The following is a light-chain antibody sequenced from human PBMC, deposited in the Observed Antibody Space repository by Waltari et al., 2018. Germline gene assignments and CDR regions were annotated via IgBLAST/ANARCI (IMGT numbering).Light chain of an antibody. J-gene: IGLJ2*01. CDR1: TSNIGAGHN. V-gene: IGLV1-40*01. Sequence: QSVLTQPPSVSGTPGQRVTISCSGRTSNIGAGHNVPWYHHLPGTAPKLLIYGYNNRPSGVPDRFSGSKSGTSASLAITGLQADDEADYFCQSFDNMLSGGVVFGGGTKLAVL. CDR2: GYN. CDR3: QSFDNMLSGGVV.